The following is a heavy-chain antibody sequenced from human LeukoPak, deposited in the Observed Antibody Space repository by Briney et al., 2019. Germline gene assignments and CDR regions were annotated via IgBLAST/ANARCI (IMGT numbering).Heavy chain of an antibody. CDR1: GFTFGSYS. CDR2: ISSDGSST. J-gene: IGHJ4*02. CDR3: ARDYWGSLHY. Sequence: GGSLRLSCVASGFTFGSYSMNWVRQAPGKGLVWVSRISSDGSSTSYADSVKGRFTISRDNAKNTLYLQMNSLRAEDTAVYYCARDYWGSLHYWGQGSLVTVSS. V-gene: IGHV3-74*01. D-gene: IGHD7-27*01.